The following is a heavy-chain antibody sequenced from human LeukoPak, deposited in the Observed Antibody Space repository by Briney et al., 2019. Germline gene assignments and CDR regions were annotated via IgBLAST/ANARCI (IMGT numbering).Heavy chain of an antibody. V-gene: IGHV4-34*01. CDR1: GGSFSGYY. J-gene: IGHJ4*02. D-gene: IGHD2-2*01. CDR3: ARGVLSTY. Sequence: SEALSLTCAVCGGSFSGYYWSWIRQPPGKGLEWIGEINHSGSTNYNPSLKSRVTISVDTSKNQFSLKLSSVTAADTAVYYCARGVLSTYWGQGTLVTVSS. CDR2: INHSGST.